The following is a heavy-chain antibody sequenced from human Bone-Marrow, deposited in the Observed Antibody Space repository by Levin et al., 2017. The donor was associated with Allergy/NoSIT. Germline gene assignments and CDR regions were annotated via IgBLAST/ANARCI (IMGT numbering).Heavy chain of an antibody. CDR2: IYYSGSV. V-gene: IGHV4-31*03. CDR1: GGSISTGNYY. CDR3: ARVHSVRCSGGSCAFDP. J-gene: IGHJ5*02. Sequence: PSQTLSLTCIVSGGSISTGNYYWTWIRQHPGKGLEWIGYIYYSGSVYYNSSLRRRATISVDTSKNQFSLKLTSLTAADTAVYHCARVHSVRCSGGSCAFDPWGQGILVTVSS. D-gene: IGHD2-15*01.